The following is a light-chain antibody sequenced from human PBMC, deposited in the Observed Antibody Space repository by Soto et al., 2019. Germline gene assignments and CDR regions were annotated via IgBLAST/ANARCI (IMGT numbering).Light chain of an antibody. V-gene: IGLV2-14*01. CDR1: SSDVGAYNY. CDR3: SSYRSGTTLV. CDR2: DVS. Sequence: QSALTQPASVSGSPGQSITISCTGTSSDVGAYNYVSWYQQHPGKAPKLMIFDVSDRPSGVSNRFSGSKSGDTASLTISGLQDEDEADYYCSSYRSGTTLVFGGGTKLTVL. J-gene: IGLJ2*01.